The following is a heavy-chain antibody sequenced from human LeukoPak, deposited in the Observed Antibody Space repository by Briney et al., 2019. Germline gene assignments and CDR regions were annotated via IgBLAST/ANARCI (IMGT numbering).Heavy chain of an antibody. CDR3: VKESFVTRWFDP. Sequence: GGTLSLSCAASGFTFSSYALGWVRQAPGKGLEWVLAISGSGSSTYYADSVKGRFTISRDNSRNTLYLQMNSLRAEDTAVYYCVKESFVTRWFDPWGQGTLVTVSS. CDR1: GFTFSSYA. CDR2: ISGSGSST. J-gene: IGHJ5*02. D-gene: IGHD3-16*02. V-gene: IGHV3-23*01.